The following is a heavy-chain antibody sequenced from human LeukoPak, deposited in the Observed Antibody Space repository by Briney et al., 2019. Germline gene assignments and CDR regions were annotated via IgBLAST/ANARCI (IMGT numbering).Heavy chain of an antibody. J-gene: IGHJ4*02. V-gene: IGHV1-8*01. CDR2: MNPNSGNT. Sequence: ASVKVSCKASGYTFTSYDINWVRQATGQGLEWMGWMNPNSGNTGYAQKFQGRVTMTRNTSISTAYMELSSLRSEDTAVYYCVRGPYYYDSSGYHAIDYWGQGTLVTVSS. CDR3: VRGPYYYDSSGYHAIDY. CDR1: GYTFTSYD. D-gene: IGHD3-22*01.